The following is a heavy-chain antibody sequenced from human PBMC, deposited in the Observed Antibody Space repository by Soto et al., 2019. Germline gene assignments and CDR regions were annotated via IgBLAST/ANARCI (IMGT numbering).Heavy chain of an antibody. V-gene: IGHV1-69*01. Sequence: QVQLVQSGAEVRKPGSSVKVSCQTSGGTFNNFAFTWVRQAPGQGLEWLGGIMPVFDTTNYAASFQGRITITADALRNTVYMEMKTLRFDHTAVYYCATATISPVSATFHRYGMDVWGQGTTVTVSS. D-gene: IGHD6-25*01. CDR3: ATATISPVSATFHRYGMDV. CDR1: GGTFNNFA. J-gene: IGHJ6*02. CDR2: IMPVFDTT.